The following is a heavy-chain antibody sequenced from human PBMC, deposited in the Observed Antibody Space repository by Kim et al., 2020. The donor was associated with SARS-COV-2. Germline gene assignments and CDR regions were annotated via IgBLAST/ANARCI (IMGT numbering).Heavy chain of an antibody. Sequence: SGPTLVNPTQTLTLTCTFSGFSLSTSGVGVGWIRQPPGKALEWLALIYWDDDKRYSPSLKSRLTITKDTSKNQVVLTMTNMDPVDTATYYCAHSCIRRGTRIVVAYIAFDFWGQVTLVPVFS. CDR1: GFSLSTSGVG. D-gene: IGHD3-22*01. CDR2: IYWDDDK. J-gene: IGHJ4*02. V-gene: IGHV2-5*02. CDR3: AHSCIRRGTRIVVAYIAFDF.